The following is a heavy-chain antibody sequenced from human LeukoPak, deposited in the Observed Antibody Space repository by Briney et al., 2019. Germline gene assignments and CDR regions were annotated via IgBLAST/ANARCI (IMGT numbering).Heavy chain of an antibody. J-gene: IGHJ4*02. CDR2: ITSSSSPI. CDR3: ARSSSGAKDY. Sequence: TGGSLRLSCAASGFTFSSYSMNWVSQPPGKGLEWVSYITSSSSPIYYADSLQGRFTISRDHAKNSLFLQMNSLRAEDTAVYYCARSSSGAKDYWGQGTLVTVSS. CDR1: GFTFSSYS. V-gene: IGHV3-48*01. D-gene: IGHD1-26*01.